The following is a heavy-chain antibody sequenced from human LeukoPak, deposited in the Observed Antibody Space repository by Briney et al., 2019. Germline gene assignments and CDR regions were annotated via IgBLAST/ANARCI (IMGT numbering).Heavy chain of an antibody. Sequence: GGSLRLSCTASGFIFSSYPMHWVRQAPGKGLEYVSAITSDGGYTYYANSVKGRFTISRDNSKKTLYLQMGSLRADDMAVYYCARVSTNDRRNAFDIWGQGTMVTVSS. V-gene: IGHV3-64*01. CDR3: ARVSTNDRRNAFDI. CDR1: GFIFSSYP. J-gene: IGHJ3*02. D-gene: IGHD2-8*01. CDR2: ITSDGGYT.